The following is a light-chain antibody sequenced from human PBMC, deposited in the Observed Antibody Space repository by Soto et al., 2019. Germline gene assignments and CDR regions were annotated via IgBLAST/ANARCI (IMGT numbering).Light chain of an antibody. CDR1: QDIPNF. V-gene: IGKV1-33*01. J-gene: IGKJ5*01. CDR2: DTS. Sequence: DLELTQSPSSLSASVGDRVTITCQASQDIPNFLNWYQQKPGEAPKLLIYDTSRLQTGVPSRFSGTGSGTGFTFTISSLQPEDIATYYCQQYDKFGQGTRLEIK. CDR3: QQYDK.